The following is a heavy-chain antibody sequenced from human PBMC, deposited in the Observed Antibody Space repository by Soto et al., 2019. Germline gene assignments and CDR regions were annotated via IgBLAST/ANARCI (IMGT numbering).Heavy chain of an antibody. CDR1: GGSVSSGNYY. Sequence: PSETLSLTCTVSGGSVSSGNYYWSWIRQPPGKGLEWIGFIYYTGSTSYNPSLKSRVTISMDTSKNQFSLKLTSVTAADTVVYYCARGRGWVDPWGKGTLVTVSS. J-gene: IGHJ5*02. V-gene: IGHV4-61*01. CDR2: IYYTGST. CDR3: ARGRGWVDP.